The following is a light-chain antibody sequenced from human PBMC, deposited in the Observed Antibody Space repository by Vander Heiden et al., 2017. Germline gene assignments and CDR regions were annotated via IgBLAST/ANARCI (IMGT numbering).Light chain of an antibody. J-gene: IGKJ4*01. CDR2: AAS. CDR3: QLHDSYPPLT. CDR1: QGISSY. Sequence: AIRITQYPSSLSASTGDRVTITCRASQGISSYLAWYQQKPGKAPKLLIYAASTLQSGVPSRFSGSGCGTDFTLTISCRQSEDFAAYYCQLHDSYPPLTFGGGTKVEIK. V-gene: IGKV1-8*01.